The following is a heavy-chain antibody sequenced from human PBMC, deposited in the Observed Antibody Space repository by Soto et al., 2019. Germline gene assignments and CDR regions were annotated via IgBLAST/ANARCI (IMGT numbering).Heavy chain of an antibody. J-gene: IGHJ4*02. CDR1: GDSISTFY. Sequence: PSETLSLTCTVSGDSISTFYWGWMRQSPGKELEWIGYVYYTGSTNNNPSLKSRVTISVDRSKNQFSLKLTSANAADTAVYYCARGRTVRNYADDSSDYFYFFDYWGQGTQVTVSS. CDR2: VYYTGST. V-gene: IGHV4-59*01. D-gene: IGHD3-22*01. CDR3: ARGRTVRNYADDSSDYFYFFDY.